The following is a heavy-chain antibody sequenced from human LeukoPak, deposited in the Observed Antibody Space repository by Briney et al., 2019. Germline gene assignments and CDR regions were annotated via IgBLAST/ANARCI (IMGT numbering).Heavy chain of an antibody. CDR1: GFTFSGSA. D-gene: IGHD3-22*01. V-gene: IGHV3-73*01. J-gene: IGHJ3*02. CDR3: AKVGGEYYYDSSGYYYPRGAFDI. Sequence: GGSLRLSCAASGFTFSGSAMHWVRQASGKGLEWVGRIRSKANSYATAYAASVKGRFTISRDNSKNTLYLQMNSLRAEDTAVYYCAKVGGEYYYDSSGYYYPRGAFDIWGQGTMVTVSS. CDR2: IRSKANSYAT.